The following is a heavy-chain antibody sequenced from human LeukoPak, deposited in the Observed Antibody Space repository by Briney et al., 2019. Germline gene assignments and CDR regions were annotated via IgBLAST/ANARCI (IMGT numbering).Heavy chain of an antibody. J-gene: IGHJ4*02. CDR3: VKALSSTVTTKRKFDY. Sequence: GGSLRLSCSASGFTFNSYAMHWVRQAPGKGLEYVSAISSNGGTTYHADSVKGRFTISRDNSQNTLYLKMSSLRDGDTAVYYCVKALSSTVTTKRKFDYWGQGTLVTVSS. CDR1: GFTFNSYA. CDR2: ISSNGGTT. V-gene: IGHV3-64D*06. D-gene: IGHD4-17*01.